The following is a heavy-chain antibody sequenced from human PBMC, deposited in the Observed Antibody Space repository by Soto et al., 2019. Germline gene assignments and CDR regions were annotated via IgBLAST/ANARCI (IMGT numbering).Heavy chain of an antibody. CDR2: IYYAGST. Sequence: SETLSLTCTVSGGSISGSGSYWGWIRQPPGKALEWIGSIYYAGSTYYNPSLRSRITMSVDTSKSRFSLKLNSVTAADTAVYYCARRGAARPGSIGWFDPWGQGTLVTVSS. CDR3: ARRGAARPGSIGWFDP. D-gene: IGHD6-6*01. J-gene: IGHJ5*02. V-gene: IGHV4-39*01. CDR1: GGSISGSGSY.